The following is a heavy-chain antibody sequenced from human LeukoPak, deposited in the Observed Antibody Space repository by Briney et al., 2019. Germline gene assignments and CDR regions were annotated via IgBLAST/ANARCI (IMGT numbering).Heavy chain of an antibody. CDR1: GFTFSDYY. CDR3: ARDLSVVVPAAIRGEPPELPRGWFDP. D-gene: IGHD2-2*02. V-gene: IGHV3-11*01. CDR2: ISSSGSTI. J-gene: IGHJ5*02. Sequence: GGSLRLSCAASGFTFSDYYMSWIRQAPGKGLEWVSYISSSGSTIYYADSVKGRFTISRDNAKNSLYLQMNSLRAEDTAVYYCARDLSVVVPAAIRGEPPELPRGWFDPWGQGTLVTVSS.